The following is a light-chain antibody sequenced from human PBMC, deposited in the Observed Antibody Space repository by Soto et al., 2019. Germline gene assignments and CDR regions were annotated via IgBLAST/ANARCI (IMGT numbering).Light chain of an antibody. V-gene: IGLV2-8*01. CDR1: SSDVGDYTY. J-gene: IGLJ1*01. CDR3: SSYAGNHNLGLV. CDR2: EVS. Sequence: QSVLTQPPSASGSPGQSVTISCTGTSSDVGDYTYVSWYQQHPGKAPKLMISEVSKRPSGVPDRFSGSKSGNTASLTVSGLQAEDEADYYCSSYAGNHNLGLVFGPGTKVTVL.